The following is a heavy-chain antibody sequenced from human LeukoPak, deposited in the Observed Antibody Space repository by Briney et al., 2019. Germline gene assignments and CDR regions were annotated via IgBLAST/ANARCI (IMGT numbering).Heavy chain of an antibody. J-gene: IGHJ6*03. D-gene: IGHD3-3*01. CDR3: ARDFPFTIFGVVAADYYYYYMDV. CDR2: IYTSGST. Sequence: SETLSLTCTVSGGSISSYYWSWIRQPAGKGLEWIGRIYTSGSTNYNPSLKSRVTMSVDTSKNQFSLKLGSVTAADTAVYYCARDFPFTIFGVVAADYYYYYMDVWGKGTTVTVSS. CDR1: GGSISSYY. V-gene: IGHV4-4*07.